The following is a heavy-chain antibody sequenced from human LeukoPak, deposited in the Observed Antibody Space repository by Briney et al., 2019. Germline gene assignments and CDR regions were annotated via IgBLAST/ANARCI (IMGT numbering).Heavy chain of an antibody. D-gene: IGHD6-13*01. V-gene: IGHV3-30*02. CDR3: AKGHSEAAAGFFDY. CDR2: IQYDGSNK. Sequence: GGSLRLSWAASGFTFSNYGMHWVRQAPGKWLEWVTFIQYDGSNKYYADSVKGRFTISRDNSKNTLYLQMNSLRTEDTAVYYCAKGHSEAAAGFFDYWGQGTLVTVSS. CDR1: GFTFSNYG. J-gene: IGHJ4*02.